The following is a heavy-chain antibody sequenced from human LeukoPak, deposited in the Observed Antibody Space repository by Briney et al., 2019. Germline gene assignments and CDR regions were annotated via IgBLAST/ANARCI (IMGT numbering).Heavy chain of an antibody. J-gene: IGHJ6*02. D-gene: IGHD6-19*01. CDR2: IYSGGST. CDR1: GFTVSSNY. V-gene: IGHV3-53*01. Sequence: PGGSLRLSCAASGFTVSSNYMSWVRQAPGKGLEWVSVIYSGGSTYYADSVKGRFTISRDNSKNTLYLQMNSLRAEDTAVYYCASDAVAGGRYYGMDVRGQGTTVTVSS. CDR3: ASDAVAGGRYYGMDV.